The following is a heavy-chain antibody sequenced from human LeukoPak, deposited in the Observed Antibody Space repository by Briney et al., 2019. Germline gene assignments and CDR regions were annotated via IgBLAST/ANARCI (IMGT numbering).Heavy chain of an antibody. Sequence: PSETLSLTCTVSGGSISSSSYYWGCIRQPPGKGLEWIGSIYYSGSTYYNPSLKSRVTISVDTSKNQFSLKLSSVTAADTAVYYCARGVGDGYNYGVDYWGQGTLVTVSS. CDR3: ARGVGDGYNYGVDY. CDR1: GGSISSSSYY. V-gene: IGHV4-39*07. J-gene: IGHJ4*02. CDR2: IYYSGST. D-gene: IGHD5-24*01.